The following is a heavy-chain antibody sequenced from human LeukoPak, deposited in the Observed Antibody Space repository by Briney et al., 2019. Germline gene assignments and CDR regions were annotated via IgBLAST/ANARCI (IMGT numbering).Heavy chain of an antibody. CDR2: IVPIFGTA. Sequence: SVKVSCKASGGTFSSYAISWVRQAPGQGLEWMGGIVPIFGTANYAQKFQGRVTITTDESTSTAYMELSSLRSEDTAVYYCARDSVEGSSWYGYYYYYYMDVWGKGTTVTVSS. V-gene: IGHV1-69*05. CDR1: GGTFSSYA. CDR3: ARDSVEGSSWYGYYYYYYMDV. J-gene: IGHJ6*03. D-gene: IGHD6-13*01.